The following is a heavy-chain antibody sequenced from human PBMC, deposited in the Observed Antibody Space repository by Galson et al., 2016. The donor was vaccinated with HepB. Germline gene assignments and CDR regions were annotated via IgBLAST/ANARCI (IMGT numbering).Heavy chain of an antibody. CDR1: SGFLSYSEYY. CDR2: VYYSGKA. CDR3: ARGYTAFWDQFDY. J-gene: IGHJ4*02. V-gene: IGHV4-39*01. Sequence: SETLSLTCTVSSGFLSYSEYYWGWIRQPPGKGLEWIASVYYSGKAYYAPSLNSRVTVSVDTSKNQFYLKLSSVTAADTAIYYCARGYTAFWDQFDYWGQGTQVAVSS. D-gene: IGHD2-2*02.